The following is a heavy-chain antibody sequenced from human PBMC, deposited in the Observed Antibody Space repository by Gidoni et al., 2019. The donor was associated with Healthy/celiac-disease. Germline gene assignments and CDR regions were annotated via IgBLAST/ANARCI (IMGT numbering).Heavy chain of an antibody. CDR2: ISGSGGST. CDR3: AKEVGVMVIATPGMDV. V-gene: IGHV3-23*01. Sequence: EVQLLESGGGLVQPGGSLRLSCAASGFTFSSYAMSWVRQAPGKGLEWVSVISGSGGSTYYADSVKGRFTISRDNSKNTLYLQMNSLRAEDTAVYYCAKEVGVMVIATPGMDVWGQGTTVTVSS. D-gene: IGHD2-21*01. J-gene: IGHJ6*02. CDR1: GFTFSSYA.